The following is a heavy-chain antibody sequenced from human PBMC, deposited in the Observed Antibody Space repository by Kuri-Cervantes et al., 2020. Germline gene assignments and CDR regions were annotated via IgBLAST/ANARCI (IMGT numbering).Heavy chain of an antibody. CDR1: GFTFSSYA. D-gene: IGHD3-10*01. J-gene: IGHJ6*02. V-gene: IGHV3-33*08. CDR2: IWYDGSNK. CDR3: ARDPQHDYYGSGSYYSGYYYYGMDV. Sequence: GGSLRLSCAASGFTFSSYAMHRVRQAPGKGLEWVAVIWYDGSNKYYADSVKGRFTISRDNSKNTLYLQMNSLRAEDTAVYYCARDPQHDYYGSGSYYSGYYYYGMDVWGQGTTVTVSS.